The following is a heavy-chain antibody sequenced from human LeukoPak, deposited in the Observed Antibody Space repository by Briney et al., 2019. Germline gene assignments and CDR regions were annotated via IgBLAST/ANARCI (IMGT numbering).Heavy chain of an antibody. D-gene: IGHD6-19*01. J-gene: IGHJ4*02. V-gene: IGHV4-39*01. Sequence: SETLSLTCTVSGGSISSSSYYWGWIRQPPGKGLEWIGSIYYSGSTYYNPSLKSRVTISVDTSKNQFSLKLSSVTAADTAVYYCAGQRIRSSGWADYWGQGTLVTVSS. CDR2: IYYSGST. CDR3: AGQRIRSSGWADY. CDR1: GGSISSSSYY.